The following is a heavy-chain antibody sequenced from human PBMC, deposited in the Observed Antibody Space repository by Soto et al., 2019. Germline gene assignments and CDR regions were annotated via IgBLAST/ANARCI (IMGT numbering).Heavy chain of an antibody. D-gene: IGHD2-15*01. J-gene: IGHJ6*02. CDR2: ISYDGSNK. CDR3: AKDRFTLYYCGMDV. V-gene: IGHV3-30*18. CDR1: GCTFSSYG. Sequence: PGGSLRLSCAASGCTFSSYGMRWVRQAPGKGLEWVAVISYDGSNKYYADSVKGRFTISRDNSKNTLYLQMNSLRAEDTAVYYCAKDRFTLYYCGMDVWGQGTTVTVSS.